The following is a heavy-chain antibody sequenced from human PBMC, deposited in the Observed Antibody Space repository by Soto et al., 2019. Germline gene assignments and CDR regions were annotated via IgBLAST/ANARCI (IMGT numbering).Heavy chain of an antibody. CDR3: ARGSCSSTSCYKEYYFDL. CDR1: GGTFSGYA. D-gene: IGHD2-2*02. Sequence: QVQLVQSGAEVKKPGSSVKVSCKASGGTFSGYAISWERQAPGQGLEWMGEIIPMFGTSNYAQKFQGRVTITADESTSTAYMELSSLRSEDTAVYYCARGSCSSTSCYKEYYFDLWGQGTLVTVSS. V-gene: IGHV1-69*01. J-gene: IGHJ4*02. CDR2: IIPMFGTS.